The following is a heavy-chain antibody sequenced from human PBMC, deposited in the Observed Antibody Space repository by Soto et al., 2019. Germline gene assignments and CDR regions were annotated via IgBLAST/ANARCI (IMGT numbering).Heavy chain of an antibody. J-gene: IGHJ4*02. CDR3: ITAPGLNLVF. CDR1: GFTFSNAW. CDR2: IKSSSDGGTT. D-gene: IGHD2-15*01. V-gene: IGHV3-15*01. Sequence: EVHLVESGGGLVKPGGSLRLSCAASGFTFSNAWMSWVRQAPGKGLEWVGRIKSSSDGGTTDYAAPVKGRFTVSRDDSENTLYLQMNSLKSEDTAVYYCITAPGLNLVFGGQGVLVSVSS.